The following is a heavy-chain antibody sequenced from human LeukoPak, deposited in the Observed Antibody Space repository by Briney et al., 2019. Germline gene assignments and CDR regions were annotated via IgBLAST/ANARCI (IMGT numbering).Heavy chain of an antibody. V-gene: IGHV1-69*05. CDR3: ARIGPKQPGDSHYYFDY. D-gene: IGHD6-13*01. CDR2: IIPIFGTA. Sequence: SVKVSCKASGGTFSSYAISWVRQAPGQGLEWMGRIIPIFGTANYAQKFQGRVTITTDESTSTAYMELSSLRSEDTAVYYCARIGPKQPGDSHYYFDYWGQGTLVTVSS. CDR1: GGTFSSYA. J-gene: IGHJ4*02.